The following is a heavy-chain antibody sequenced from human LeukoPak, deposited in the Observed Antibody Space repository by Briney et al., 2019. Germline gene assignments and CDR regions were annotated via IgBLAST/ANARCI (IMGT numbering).Heavy chain of an antibody. Sequence: QAGGCLRLSCAASGFTVSSNYMSWVRQAPGKGLEWVSVMYSGGSTYYADSVKGRFTISRDNSKNTLYLQMNSLRAEDTAVYYCARGAFYDSSGYHPKGAFDIWGQGTMVTVSS. CDR2: MYSGGST. J-gene: IGHJ3*02. V-gene: IGHV3-66*01. CDR1: GFTVSSNY. D-gene: IGHD3-22*01. CDR3: ARGAFYDSSGYHPKGAFDI.